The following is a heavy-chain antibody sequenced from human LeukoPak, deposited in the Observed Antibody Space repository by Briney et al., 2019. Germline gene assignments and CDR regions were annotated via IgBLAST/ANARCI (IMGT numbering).Heavy chain of an antibody. CDR3: ASIRGTLGY. CDR2: IKNKANSYIT. V-gene: IGHV3-72*01. CDR1: GFTFSDHF. Sequence: GGSLRLSCAASGFTFSDHFMDWVRQAPGKGLEWVGRIKNKANSYITQYAASMEGRFTISRDDSKNSLYLQMSSLKTEDTAMYYCASIRGTLGYWGQGTVVTVSS. J-gene: IGHJ4*02. D-gene: IGHD1-26*01.